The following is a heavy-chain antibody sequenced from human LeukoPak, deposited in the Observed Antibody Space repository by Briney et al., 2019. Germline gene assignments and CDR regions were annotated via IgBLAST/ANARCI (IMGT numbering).Heavy chain of an antibody. CDR1: GYIFNSYW. Sequence: GESLKISCKGSGYIFNSYWIGWVRQMPGKGLEWMGIIYPGDSDTRYSPSFQGQVTISADKSISTAYLQWSSLKASDTALYYCAYCSSTSCSRTGFDYWGQGTLVTLSS. V-gene: IGHV5-51*01. CDR3: AYCSSTSCSRTGFDY. CDR2: IYPGDSDT. J-gene: IGHJ4*02. D-gene: IGHD2-2*01.